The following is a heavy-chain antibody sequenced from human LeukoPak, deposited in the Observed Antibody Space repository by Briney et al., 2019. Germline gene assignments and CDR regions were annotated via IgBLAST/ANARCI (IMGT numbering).Heavy chain of an antibody. V-gene: IGHV3-30*04. Sequence: GSLRLSCAASGFTFSSYAMHWVRQAPGKGLEWVAVISYDGSSKYYADSVKGRFTISRDNSKNTLYLQMNSLRAEDTAVYYCATLPRSGDYCGGDCYDYWGQGTLVTVSS. J-gene: IGHJ4*02. CDR2: ISYDGSSK. D-gene: IGHD2-21*01. CDR1: GFTFSSYA. CDR3: ATLPRSGDYCGGDCYDY.